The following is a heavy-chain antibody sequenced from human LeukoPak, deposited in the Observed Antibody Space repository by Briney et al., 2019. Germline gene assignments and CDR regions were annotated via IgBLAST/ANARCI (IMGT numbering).Heavy chain of an antibody. CDR3: ALGYCSGGSCYGGFPFDY. CDR1: GYTFTSYG. J-gene: IGHJ4*02. D-gene: IGHD2-15*01. CDR2: ISAYNGNT. V-gene: IGHV1-18*01. Sequence: ASVKVSCKASGYTFTSYGISWVRQAPGQGLEWMGWISAYNGNTNYAQKLQGRVTMTTDTSTSTAYMGLRSLRSDDTAVYYCALGYCSGGSCYGGFPFDYWGQGTLVTVSS.